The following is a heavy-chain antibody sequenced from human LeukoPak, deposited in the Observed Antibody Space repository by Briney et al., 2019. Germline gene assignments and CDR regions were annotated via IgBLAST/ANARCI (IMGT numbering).Heavy chain of an antibody. D-gene: IGHD2-2*01. Sequence: SVKVSCKASGGTYSSYAISWVRQAPGQGLEWMGGMIPIFGTANYAQKFQGRVTITPYQSMSTAYMELSSLRSEDTAVYYCARGYCSSTSCYDWFDPWGQGTLVNVSS. CDR1: GGTYSSYA. J-gene: IGHJ5*02. CDR3: ARGYCSSTSCYDWFDP. CDR2: MIPIFGTA. V-gene: IGHV1-69*13.